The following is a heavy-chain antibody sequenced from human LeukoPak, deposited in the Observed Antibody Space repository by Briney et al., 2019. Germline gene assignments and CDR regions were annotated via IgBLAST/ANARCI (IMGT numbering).Heavy chain of an antibody. J-gene: IGHJ4*02. CDR3: ARDSLIAVAGTGDY. CDR2: ISYDGSNK. Sequence: GGSLRLSCAASGFTFSSYAMHWVRQAPGKGLEWVAVISYDGSNKYYADSVKGRFTISRDNSKNTLYLQMNSLRAEDTAVYYCARDSLIAVAGTGDYWGQGTLITVSS. CDR1: GFTFSSYA. V-gene: IGHV3-30-3*01. D-gene: IGHD6-19*01.